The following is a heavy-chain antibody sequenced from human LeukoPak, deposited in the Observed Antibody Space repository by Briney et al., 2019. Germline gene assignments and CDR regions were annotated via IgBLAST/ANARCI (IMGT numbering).Heavy chain of an antibody. CDR2: IWYDGSNK. CDR1: GFTFSSYG. Sequence: PGGSLRLSCAASGFTFSSYGMHWVRQAPGKGLEWVAVIWYDGSNKYYADSVKGRFTISRDNSKNTLYLQMNSLRAEDTAVYYCASTHDSSGYFRLDIWGQGTMVTVSS. CDR3: ASTHDSSGYFRLDI. J-gene: IGHJ3*02. V-gene: IGHV3-33*01. D-gene: IGHD3-22*01.